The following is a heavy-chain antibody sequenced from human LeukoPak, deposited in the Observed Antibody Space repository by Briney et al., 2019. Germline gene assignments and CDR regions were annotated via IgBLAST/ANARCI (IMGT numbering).Heavy chain of an antibody. J-gene: IGHJ4*02. Sequence: QPGGSLRLSCAASGFTFSSYAMSWVRQVSGKGLEWVSVTSGSGGSTYYADSVKGRFTISRDNSKNTLYLQMNSLRAEDTAAYYCAKGEIEGYFSLPTEEIPFDYWGQGTLVTVSS. CDR1: GFTFSSYA. CDR2: TSGSGGST. V-gene: IGHV3-23*01. CDR3: AKGEIEGYFSLPTEEIPFDY. D-gene: IGHD5-24*01.